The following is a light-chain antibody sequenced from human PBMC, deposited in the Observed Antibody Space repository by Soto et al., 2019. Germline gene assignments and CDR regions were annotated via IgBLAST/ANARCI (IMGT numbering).Light chain of an antibody. Sequence: VMTQSPATLSLSAGDSATLSCRDSQSVSSSYLAWYQQKPGQAPSLLIYGAFSRATGIPDRFSGSGSGTELNLTISRLQSEDCAVYDCQKYNNWPGTFGQGTKVDIK. CDR1: QSVSSSY. CDR2: GAF. V-gene: IGKV3-15*01. J-gene: IGKJ1*01. CDR3: QKYNNWPGT.